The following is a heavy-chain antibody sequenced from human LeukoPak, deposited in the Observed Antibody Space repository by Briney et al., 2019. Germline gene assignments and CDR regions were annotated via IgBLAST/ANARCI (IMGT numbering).Heavy chain of an antibody. CDR1: GFTFRSYS. D-gene: IGHD2-21*02. CDR3: ARDRGRAYCGGNCYPYFDY. V-gene: IGHV3-21*04. CDR2: ISTSSSYI. Sequence: GGSLRLSCAASGFTFRSYSMNWVRQAPGQGLDWVSSISTSSSYIYYADSVKGQFTISRDDSKNTLYLQMNSLRAEDTAVYYCARDRGRAYCGGNCYPYFDYWGQGILVTVSS. J-gene: IGHJ4*02.